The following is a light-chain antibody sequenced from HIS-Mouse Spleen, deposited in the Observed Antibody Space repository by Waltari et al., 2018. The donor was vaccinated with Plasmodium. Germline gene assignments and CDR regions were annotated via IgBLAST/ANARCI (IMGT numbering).Light chain of an antibody. V-gene: IGKV1-17*03. CDR3: LQHNSYPMYT. CDR2: AAS. J-gene: IGKJ2*01. CDR1: QSISNY. Sequence: DIQMTQSPSAMSAFVGDRVTITCRASQSISNYLAWFQQKPGQVPKRLIYAASSLQIGVPSRFSGSGSGTEFTLTISSLQPEDFATYYCLQHNSYPMYTFGQGTKLEIK.